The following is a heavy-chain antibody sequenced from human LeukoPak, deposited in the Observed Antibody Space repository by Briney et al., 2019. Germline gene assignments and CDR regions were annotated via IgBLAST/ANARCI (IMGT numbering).Heavy chain of an antibody. CDR1: GYTFTGYY. V-gene: IGHV1-2*02. Sequence: GASVKVSCKASGYTFTGYYMHWVRQAPGQGLEWMGWINPNSGGTNYAQKFQGRVTITADESTSTAYMELSSLRSEDTAVYYCARDALASDCSSTSCYRRDSGYDGSEGDAFDIWGQGTMVTVSS. CDR3: ARDALASDCSSTSCYRRDSGYDGSEGDAFDI. J-gene: IGHJ3*02. D-gene: IGHD2-2*02. CDR2: INPNSGGT.